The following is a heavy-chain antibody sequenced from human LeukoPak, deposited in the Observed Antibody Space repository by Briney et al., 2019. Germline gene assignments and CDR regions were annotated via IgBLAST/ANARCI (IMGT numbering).Heavy chain of an antibody. J-gene: IGHJ4*02. CDR1: GYTFTSYY. CDR3: ARDTYYYGSERNFDY. D-gene: IGHD3-10*01. V-gene: IGHV1-46*01. CDR2: INPSGGST. Sequence: ASVKVSCKASGYTFTSYYVHWVRQAPGQGLEWMGIINPSGGSTSYAQKFQGRVTMTRDTSTITVYMELSSLRSEDTAVYYCARDTYYYGSERNFDYWGQGTLVTVSS.